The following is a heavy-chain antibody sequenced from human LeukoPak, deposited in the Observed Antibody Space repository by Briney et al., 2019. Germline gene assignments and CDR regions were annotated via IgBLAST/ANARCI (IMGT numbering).Heavy chain of an antibody. CDR3: AKGGYCSGGSCYDYYYYMDV. D-gene: IGHD2-15*01. CDR2: ISGSGGST. J-gene: IGHJ6*03. V-gene: IGHV3-23*01. Sequence: QPGGSLRLSCAASGFTFSSYAMSWVRQAPGKGLEWVSAISGSGGSTYYADSVKGRFTISRDNSKNTLYLQMNSLRAEDTAVYYCAKGGYCSGGSCYDYYYYMDVWGKGTTVTVSS. CDR1: GFTFSSYA.